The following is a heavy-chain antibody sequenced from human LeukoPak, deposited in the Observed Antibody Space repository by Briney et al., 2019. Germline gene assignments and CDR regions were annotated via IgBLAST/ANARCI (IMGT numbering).Heavy chain of an antibody. Sequence: GRSLRLSCAASGFTFSSYAMHWVRQAPGKGLEWVAVISYDGSSKYYADSVKGRFTISRDNSKNTLYVQMNSLRAEDTAVYYCAKDDTPMIVVVITTFSYWGQGTLVTVSS. CDR3: AKDDTPMIVVVITTFSY. D-gene: IGHD3-22*01. J-gene: IGHJ4*02. V-gene: IGHV3-30*18. CDR1: GFTFSSYA. CDR2: ISYDGSSK.